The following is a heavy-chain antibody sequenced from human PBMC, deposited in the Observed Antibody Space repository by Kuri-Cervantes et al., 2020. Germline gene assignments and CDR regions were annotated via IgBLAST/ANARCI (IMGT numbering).Heavy chain of an antibody. V-gene: IGHV3-64*01. J-gene: IGHJ6*02. CDR2: ISSNGGST. CDR3: AKDATAMVVFPYYYGMDV. Sequence: GESLKISCAASGFTFSSYAMHWVRQAPGKGLEYVSAISSNGGSTYYANSVKGRFTISRDNSKNTLYLQMNSLRAEDTAVYYCAKDATAMVVFPYYYGMDVWGQGTTVTVSS. D-gene: IGHD5-18*01. CDR1: GFTFSSYA.